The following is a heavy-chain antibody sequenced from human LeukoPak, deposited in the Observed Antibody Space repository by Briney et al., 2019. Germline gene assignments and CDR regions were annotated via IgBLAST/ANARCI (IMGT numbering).Heavy chain of an antibody. Sequence: KSSETLSLTCTVSGGSISSYYWSWIRQPPGKGLEWIGYIYHSGNTYYNPSLKSRVTISIHNSKNQFSLKVNSVTAADTAVYYCAGDRNYYDSSGPPYYYSALDVWGQGTTVTVSS. CDR3: AGDRNYYDSSGPPYYYSALDV. J-gene: IGHJ6*02. V-gene: IGHV4-59*01. CDR2: IYHSGNT. CDR1: GGSISSYY. D-gene: IGHD3-22*01.